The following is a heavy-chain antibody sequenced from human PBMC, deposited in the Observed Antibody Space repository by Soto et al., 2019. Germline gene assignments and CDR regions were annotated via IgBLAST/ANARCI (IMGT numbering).Heavy chain of an antibody. J-gene: IGHJ4*02. Sequence: GALRLSCAASGFTFSSYAMSWVRQAPGKGLEWVSAISDSGGDTYYVDSVKGRFTISRDNSENTLYLQMSSLRAEDTAIYYWARDSLRGYDSSGFSSGGQGTMVTVSS. CDR1: GFTFSSYA. CDR3: ARDSLRGYDSSGFSS. V-gene: IGHV3-23*01. D-gene: IGHD3-22*01. CDR2: ISDSGGDT.